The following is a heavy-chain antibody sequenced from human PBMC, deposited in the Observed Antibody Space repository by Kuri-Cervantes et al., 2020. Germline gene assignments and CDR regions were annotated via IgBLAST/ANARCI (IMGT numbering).Heavy chain of an antibody. CDR3: TREEIVVVPAAMDY. V-gene: IGHV3-49*04. CDR2: IRSKAYGGTT. J-gene: IGHJ4*02. CDR1: GFPFSSYW. Sequence: GESLKISCAASGFPFSSYWMTWVRQAPGKGLEWVGFIRSKAYGGTTEYAASVKGRFTISRDDSKSIAYLQMNSLKTEDTAVYYCTREEIVVVPAAMDYWGQGTLVTDSS. D-gene: IGHD2-2*01.